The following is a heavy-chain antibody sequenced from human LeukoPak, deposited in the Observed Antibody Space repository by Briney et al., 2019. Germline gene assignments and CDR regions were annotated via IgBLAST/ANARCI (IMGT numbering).Heavy chain of an antibody. J-gene: IGHJ4*02. CDR3: GGHDSIYFDY. V-gene: IGHV3-49*04. CDR2: IRSKSCGKTQ. D-gene: IGHD5-12*01. CDR1: GFNFGDYT. Sequence: PGGSLRLSCTVSGFNFGDYTMRWVRQAPGKGLEWVSFIRSKSCGKTQAYAAGVEGRFTISRDDSKNITHLEMNSLKTEDTAVYCYGGHDSIYFDYWGQGTLVTVSS.